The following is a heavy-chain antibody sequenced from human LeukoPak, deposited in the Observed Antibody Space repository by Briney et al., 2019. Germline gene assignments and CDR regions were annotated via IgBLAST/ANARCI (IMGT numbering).Heavy chain of an antibody. CDR2: ILPGDSDT. CDR1: GYSFISYW. J-gene: IGHJ4*02. Sequence: GESLKISCKGSGYSFISYWIGWVRQMPGKGLEWMGIILPGDSDTRSSPSFQGQVTISADKSISTAYLQWSSLKASDSAMYYCARMRFSTTGTTGFDYWGQGTLVTVSS. V-gene: IGHV5-51*01. CDR3: ARMRFSTTGTTGFDY. D-gene: IGHD1-1*01.